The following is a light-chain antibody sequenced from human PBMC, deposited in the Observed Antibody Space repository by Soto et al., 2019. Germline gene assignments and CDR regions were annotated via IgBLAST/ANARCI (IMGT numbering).Light chain of an antibody. CDR3: AAWDASLNGVV. Sequence: QAVVTQPPSASGTPGQRVTISCTGSSSNIGSNTVNWYQELPGTAPKLLMSNNNQRPSGVPDRFSGSKSGTSASLAISGLQSEDEADYYCAAWDASLNGVVFGGGTKLTVL. CDR1: SSNIGSNT. V-gene: IGLV1-44*01. J-gene: IGLJ3*02. CDR2: NNN.